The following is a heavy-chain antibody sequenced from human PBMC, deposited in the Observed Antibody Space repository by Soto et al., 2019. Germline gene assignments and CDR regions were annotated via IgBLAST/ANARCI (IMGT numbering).Heavy chain of an antibody. V-gene: IGHV5-51*01. CDR2: IYPGDSDT. J-gene: IGHJ4*02. Sequence: GESLKISCHGSGYNFSTYWIGWVRQMPGRGLESLGIIYPGDSDTRYSPAFQGQVTISADKSITTAYLQWSDLKASDTAMYFCARHVNLGSGHFDYWGQGILVTVSS. D-gene: IGHD1-26*01. CDR1: GYNFSTYW. CDR3: ARHVNLGSGHFDY.